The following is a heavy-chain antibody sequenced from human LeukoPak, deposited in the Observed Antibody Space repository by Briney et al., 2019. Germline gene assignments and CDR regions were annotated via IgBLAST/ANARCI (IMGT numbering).Heavy chain of an antibody. CDR1: GYTFTSYD. V-gene: IGHV1-8*01. D-gene: IGHD2-2*01. CDR2: MNPNSGNT. J-gene: IGHJ5*02. CDR3: ARGDDDTRTRDNWFDP. Sequence: ASVKVSCKASGYTFTSYDINWVRQATGQGLEWMGWMNPNSGNTGYAQKFQGRVTMTRNTSISTAYMEPSSLRSEDTAVYYCARGDDDTRTRDNWFDPWGQGTLVTVSS.